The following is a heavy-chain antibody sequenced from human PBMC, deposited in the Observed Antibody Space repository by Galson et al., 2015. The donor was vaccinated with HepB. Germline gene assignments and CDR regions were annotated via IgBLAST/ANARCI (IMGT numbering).Heavy chain of an antibody. V-gene: IGHV1-18*01. J-gene: IGHJ4*02. CDR1: GYTFTSYG. Sequence: SVKVSCKASGYTFTSYGISWVRQAPGQGLEWMGWISAYNGNTNYAQKLQGRVTMTTDTSTSTAYTELRSLRSDDTAVYYYARGLRAGASSSWFVGSATYYFDYWGQGTLVTVSS. CDR3: ARGLRAGASSSWFVGSATYYFDY. CDR2: ISAYNGNT. D-gene: IGHD6-13*01.